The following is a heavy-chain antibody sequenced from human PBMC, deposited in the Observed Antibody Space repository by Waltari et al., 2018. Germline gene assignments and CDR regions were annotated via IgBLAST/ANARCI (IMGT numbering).Heavy chain of an antibody. V-gene: IGHV4-34*01. J-gene: IGHJ3*02. CDR1: GGSFSGYY. CDR2: INHSGST. CDR3: ASGYDYVWGRSAFDI. Sequence: QVQLQQWGAGLLKPSETLSLTCAVYGGSFSGYYWSWIRQTPGKGLEWIGEINHSGSTNYNPCLKSRVTRSVDTSKNQFSLKLSSVTAADTAVYYCASGYDYVWGRSAFDIWGQGTMVTVSS. D-gene: IGHD3-16*01.